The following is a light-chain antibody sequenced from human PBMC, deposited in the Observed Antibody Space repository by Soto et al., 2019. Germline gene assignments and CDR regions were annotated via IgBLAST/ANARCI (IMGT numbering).Light chain of an antibody. Sequence: EIVMTQSPTIVSVSPGERATLSCRASQSVNSNLAWYQQKPGQAPRLLISGASTRAPGIAARFSGSGSGTNFTLSISGLQSADFAVYYCQQRNIWPPVTFGQGTRLEIK. CDR3: QQRNIWPPVT. J-gene: IGKJ5*01. CDR1: QSVNSN. V-gene: IGKV3-15*01. CDR2: GAS.